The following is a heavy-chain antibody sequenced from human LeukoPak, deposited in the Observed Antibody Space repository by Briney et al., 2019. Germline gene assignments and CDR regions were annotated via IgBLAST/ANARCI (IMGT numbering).Heavy chain of an antibody. CDR3: ARDVFDY. CDR1: GFIFSNYK. Sequence: GGSLRPSCAASGFIFSNYKMSWVRQAPGKGLEWVSYITSSGSMIYYADSVKGRFTISRDNAKNSLYLQMNSLRAEDTAVYYCARDVFDYWGQGTLVTVSS. J-gene: IGHJ4*02. V-gene: IGHV3-48*03. CDR2: ITSSGSMI.